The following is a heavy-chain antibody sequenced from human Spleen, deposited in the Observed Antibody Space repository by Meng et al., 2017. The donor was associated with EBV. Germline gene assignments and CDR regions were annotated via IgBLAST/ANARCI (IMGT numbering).Heavy chain of an antibody. V-gene: IGHV4-34*01. D-gene: IGHD5-12*01. J-gene: IGHJ4*02. CDR3: ARARHSGYDGGSSFDY. CDR2: INHSGST. CDR1: GGSCSGYY. Sequence: QVLLQRWGGGMWKPAWTLSLTCAVYGGSCSGYYWSWIRQPPGKGLEWIGEINHSGSTNYNPSLKSRVTISVDTSKNPFSLKLSSVTAADTAVYYCARARHSGYDGGSSFDYWGQGTLVTVSS.